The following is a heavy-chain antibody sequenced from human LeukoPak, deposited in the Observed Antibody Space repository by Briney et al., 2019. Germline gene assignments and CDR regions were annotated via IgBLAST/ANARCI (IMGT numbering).Heavy chain of an antibody. V-gene: IGHV4-59*08. CDR1: GGSISSYY. D-gene: IGHD5-18*01. Sequence: SETLTLTCTVSGGSISSYYWSWIRQPPGKGLEWIGYIYYSGSTNYNPSLKSRVTISVDTSKNQFSLKLSSVTAADTAVYYCARHGTPVTFYYFDYWGQGTLVTVSS. CDR2: IYYSGST. CDR3: ARHGTPVTFYYFDY. J-gene: IGHJ4*02.